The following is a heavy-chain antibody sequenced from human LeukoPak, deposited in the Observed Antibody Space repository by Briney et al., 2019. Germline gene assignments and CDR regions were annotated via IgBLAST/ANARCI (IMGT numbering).Heavy chain of an antibody. V-gene: IGHV3-23*01. CDR3: AKDYESGDIVVVVAAFDYFDY. CDR2: ISGSGGST. D-gene: IGHD2-15*01. J-gene: IGHJ4*02. CDR1: GFTFSSYA. Sequence: GGSLRLSCAASGFTFSSYAMSWVRQAPGKGLEWVSAISGSGGSTYYADSVKGRFTISRDNSKNTLYLQMNSLRAEDTAVYYCAKDYESGDIVVVVAAFDYFDYWGQGTLGTVSS.